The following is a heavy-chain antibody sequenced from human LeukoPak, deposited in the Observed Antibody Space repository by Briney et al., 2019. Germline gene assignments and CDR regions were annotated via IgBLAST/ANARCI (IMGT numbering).Heavy chain of an antibody. CDR3: TRGPGLYDSSSFDI. CDR1: GFTFSSYA. V-gene: IGHV3-30*04. J-gene: IGHJ3*02. CDR2: ISYDGSNK. Sequence: GGSLRLSCAASGFTFSSYAMHWVRQAPGKGLEWVAVISYDGSNKYYADSVKGRFTISRDNSKNTLYLQMNSLRAEDTTVYYCTRGPGLYDSSSFDIWGQGTMVTVSS. D-gene: IGHD3-22*01.